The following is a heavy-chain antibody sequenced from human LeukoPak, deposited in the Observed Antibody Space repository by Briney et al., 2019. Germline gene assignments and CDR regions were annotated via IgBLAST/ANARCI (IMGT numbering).Heavy chain of an antibody. Sequence: ASVKVSCKASGYTFTSYGMHWVRQAPGQRLEWMGWINAGNGNTKYSQKFQGRVTITRDTSASTAYMELSSLRSEDTAVYYCARELPWNVDTAMAGGFDYWGQGTLVTVSS. CDR2: INAGNGNT. CDR1: GYTFTSYG. D-gene: IGHD5-18*01. V-gene: IGHV1-3*01. CDR3: ARELPWNVDTAMAGGFDY. J-gene: IGHJ4*02.